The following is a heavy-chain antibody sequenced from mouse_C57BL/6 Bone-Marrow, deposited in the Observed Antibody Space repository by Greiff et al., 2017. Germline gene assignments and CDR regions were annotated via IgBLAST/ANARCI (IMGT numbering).Heavy chain of an antibody. J-gene: IGHJ1*03. V-gene: IGHV1-52*01. CDR2: IDPSDSET. Sequence: QVQLQQPGAELVRPGSSVKLSCKASGYNFNSYWMHWVKQRPIQGLEWIGNIDPSDSETNYNQKFKDKATLTVDKSSSTASMQLRSLTSEDSAVYYCARGGYWYFDVWGTGTTVTVSS. CDR3: ARGGYWYFDV. CDR1: GYNFNSYW.